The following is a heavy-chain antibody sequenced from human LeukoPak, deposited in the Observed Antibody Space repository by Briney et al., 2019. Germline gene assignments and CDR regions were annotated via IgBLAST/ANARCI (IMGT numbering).Heavy chain of an antibody. CDR3: ARSKYLGYCGGDCYSEDAFDI. Sequence: SETLSLTCTVSGGSISSSSYYWGWIRQPPGKGLEWIGSIYYSGSTYYNPSLKSRVTISSDTSKNQFSLKLSSVTAADTAVYYCARSKYLGYCGGDCYSEDAFDIWGQGTMVTVSS. J-gene: IGHJ3*02. CDR2: IYYSGST. CDR1: GGSISSSSYY. D-gene: IGHD2-21*01. V-gene: IGHV4-39*07.